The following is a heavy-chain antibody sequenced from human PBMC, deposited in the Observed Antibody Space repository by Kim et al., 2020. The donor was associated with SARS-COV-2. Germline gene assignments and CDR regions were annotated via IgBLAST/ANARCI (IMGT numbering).Heavy chain of an antibody. CDR1: GFTLTKYG. Sequence: GGSLRLSCKASGFTLTKYGMNWVRQAPGTGLEWVAFVTYSGSVKYYGETVKGRFTISRDTPKNTLFLQMDSLRAEDTAVYYCTRGAGSGNDALGIWAQGSLVTVSS. CDR3: TRGAGSGNDALGI. CDR2: VTYSGSVK. V-gene: IGHV3-30*03. J-gene: IGHJ3*02. D-gene: IGHD6-19*01.